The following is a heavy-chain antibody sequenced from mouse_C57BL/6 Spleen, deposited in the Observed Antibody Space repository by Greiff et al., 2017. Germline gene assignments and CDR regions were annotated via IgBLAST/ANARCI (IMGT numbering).Heavy chain of an antibody. V-gene: IGHV2-3*01. J-gene: IGHJ4*01. Sequence: QVQLKESGPGLVAPSQSLSISCTVSGFSLTSYGVSWVRQPPGKGLEWLGVIWGDGSTNYHSDLISSLDISKVNSKSQVFLKLNSLQTVDTATYSCAKKNSLYDGYSHYAMDSWGQGPSVTVSS. CDR1: GFSLTSYG. CDR3: AKKNSLYDGYSHYAMDS. CDR2: IWGDGST. D-gene: IGHD2-3*01.